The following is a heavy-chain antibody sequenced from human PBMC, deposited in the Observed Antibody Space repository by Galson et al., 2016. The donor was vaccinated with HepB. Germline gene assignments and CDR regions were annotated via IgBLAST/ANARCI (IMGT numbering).Heavy chain of an antibody. Sequence: SLRLSCAASGFTFSSYWMYWVRQAPGKGLVWVSRIDSDGITTAYADSVKGRFTISRDNAKNTLYLQMNSLSAEDTAVYYCATGGGRRSKYYGMDVWGQGTPVTVSS. CDR1: GFTFSSYW. CDR2: IDSDGITT. D-gene: IGHD1-26*01. CDR3: ATGGGRRSKYYGMDV. V-gene: IGHV3-74*01. J-gene: IGHJ6*02.